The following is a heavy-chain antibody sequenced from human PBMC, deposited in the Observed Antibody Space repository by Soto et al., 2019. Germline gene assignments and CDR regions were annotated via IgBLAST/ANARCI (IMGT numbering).Heavy chain of an antibody. CDR2: INYSGST. V-gene: IGHV4-31*03. D-gene: IGHD1-26*01. CDR1: GGSISSGGYY. CDR3: ASGTEVSPSWDV. J-gene: IGHJ6*02. Sequence: QVQLQESGPGLVKPSQTLSLTCTVSGGSISSGGYYWSWIRQHPGKGLEWIGNINYSGSTYYNPSLKSRVTISVDTSKNQFSLKLSSVTAADTAVYYCASGTEVSPSWDVWGQGTTVTVSS.